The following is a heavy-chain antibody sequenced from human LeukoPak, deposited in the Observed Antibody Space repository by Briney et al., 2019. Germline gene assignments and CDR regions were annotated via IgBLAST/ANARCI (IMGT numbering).Heavy chain of an antibody. D-gene: IGHD4-11*01. V-gene: IGHV4-31*03. CDR1: GGSISSGGYY. Sequence: SETLSLTCTVSGGSISSGGYYWSWIRQHPGKGLEWIGYIYYSGSTYYNPSLKSRVTISVDTSKNQFSLKLSSVTAVDTAVYYCARGARLPSLRYYYGMDVWGQGTTVTVSS. CDR3: ARGARLPSLRYYYGMDV. J-gene: IGHJ6*02. CDR2: IYYSGST.